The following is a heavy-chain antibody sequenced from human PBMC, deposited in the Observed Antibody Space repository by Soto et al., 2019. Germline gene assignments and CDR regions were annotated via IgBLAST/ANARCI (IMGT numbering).Heavy chain of an antibody. Sequence: QVQLQESGPGLVKPSETLSLTCTVSGGSISSYYWSWIRQPPGKGLEWIGYIYYSGSTKTNYNPYLKSRVTISVDRSKNQFSLKLSSVTAADTAVYYCARMLSFRPTFYFDYWGQGTLVTVSS. CDR2: IYYSGSTKT. CDR3: ARMLSFRPTFYFDY. V-gene: IGHV4-59*01. CDR1: GGSISSYY. J-gene: IGHJ4*02. D-gene: IGHD2-8*01.